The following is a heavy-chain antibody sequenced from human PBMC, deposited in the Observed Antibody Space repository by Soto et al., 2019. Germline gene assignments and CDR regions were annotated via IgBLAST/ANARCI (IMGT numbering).Heavy chain of an antibody. D-gene: IGHD1-20*01. CDR1: GFTFSSYA. Sequence: PGGSLRLSCAASGFTFSSYAMHWVRQAPGKGLEWVAVISYDGSNKYYADSVKGRFTISRDNSKNTLYLQMNSLRAEDTAVYYCARGGGYNWNPGDYWGQGTLVTVSS. J-gene: IGHJ4*02. V-gene: IGHV3-30-3*01. CDR3: ARGGGYNWNPGDY. CDR2: ISYDGSNK.